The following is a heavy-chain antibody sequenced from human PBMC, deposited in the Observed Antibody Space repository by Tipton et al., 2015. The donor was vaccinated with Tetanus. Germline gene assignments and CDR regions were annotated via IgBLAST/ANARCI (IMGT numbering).Heavy chain of an antibody. CDR2: ISYDGSNK. D-gene: IGHD6-19*01. CDR1: GFTFSSYG. Sequence: SLRLSCAASGFTFSSYGMHWVRQAPGKGLEWVAVISYDGSNKYYADSVKGRFTISRDNSKNTLYLQMNSLRAEDTAVYYCARDSGSGWPPGAFDIWGQGTMVTVSS. V-gene: IGHV3-30*03. J-gene: IGHJ3*02. CDR3: ARDSGSGWPPGAFDI.